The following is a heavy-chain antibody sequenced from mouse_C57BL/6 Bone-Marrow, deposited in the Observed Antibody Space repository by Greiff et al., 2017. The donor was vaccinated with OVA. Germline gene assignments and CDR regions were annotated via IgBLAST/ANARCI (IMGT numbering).Heavy chain of an antibody. CDR3: AREEYYGSPYYFDY. CDR1: GYTFTSYG. V-gene: IGHV1-81*01. CDR2: IYPRSGNT. Sequence: QVQLKQSGAELARPGASVKLSCKASGYTFTSYGISWVKQRTGQGLEWIGEIYPRSGNTYYNEKFKGKATLTADKSSSTAYMELRSLTSEDSAVYFCAREEYYGSPYYFDYWGQGTTLTVSS. D-gene: IGHD1-1*01. J-gene: IGHJ2*01.